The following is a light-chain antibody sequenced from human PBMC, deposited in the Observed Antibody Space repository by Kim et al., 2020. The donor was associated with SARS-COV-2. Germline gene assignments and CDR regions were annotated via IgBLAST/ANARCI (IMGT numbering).Light chain of an antibody. V-gene: IGLV8-61*01. Sequence: QSVVTQEPSFSVSPGGTVTLTCGLNSGLVSTSHYPSWYQQSPGKAPRTLIYNTSTRSSGVPDRFSGSILGNKAALTITGAQADDESDYYCVLYMGSDIRVFGGGTQLTVL. CDR3: VLYMGSDIRV. CDR1: SGLVSTSHY. J-gene: IGLJ3*02. CDR2: NTS.